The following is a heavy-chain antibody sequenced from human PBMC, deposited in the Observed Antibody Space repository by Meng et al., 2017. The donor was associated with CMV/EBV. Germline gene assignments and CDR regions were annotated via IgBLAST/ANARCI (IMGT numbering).Heavy chain of an antibody. V-gene: IGHV3-7*01. CDR2: IKQDGSEK. CDR3: ARGNNYDFWSGDAFDI. D-gene: IGHD3-3*01. Sequence: GESLKISCAASGFTFSSYWMSWVRQAPGKGLEWVANIKQDGSEKYYVDSVKGRFTISRENAKNSLYLQMNSLRAEDTAVYYCARGNNYDFWSGDAFDIWGQGTMVTVSS. CDR1: GFTFSSYW. J-gene: IGHJ3*02.